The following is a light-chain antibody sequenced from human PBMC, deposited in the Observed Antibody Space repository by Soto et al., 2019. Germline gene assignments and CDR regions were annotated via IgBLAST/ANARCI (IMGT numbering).Light chain of an antibody. CDR1: QSINSW. Sequence: DIQMTQSPSTRSASVGDRVTITCPASQSINSWLAWYQQKPGKAPKLLIHRASILQSGVPSRFSGSGSGTDFTRTISSLQPDDFAAYYCQQYEVYPITFGQETRLEIK. CDR3: QQYEVYPIT. V-gene: IGKV1-5*03. CDR2: RAS. J-gene: IGKJ5*01.